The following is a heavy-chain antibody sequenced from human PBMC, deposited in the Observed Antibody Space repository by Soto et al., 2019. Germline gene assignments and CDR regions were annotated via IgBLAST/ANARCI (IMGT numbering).Heavy chain of an antibody. D-gene: IGHD3-3*01. CDR3: ARGYSFGERPAFDY. J-gene: IGHJ4*02. CDR1: GGSVSSGSYY. CDR2: IYYSGST. Sequence: PSETLSLTCTVSGGSVSSGSYYWSWIRQPPGKGLEYIGYIYYSGSTNYNPSLKSRVTISVDTSKNHFSLKLSSVTAADTAVYYCARGYSFGERPAFDYWGQGTLVTVSS. V-gene: IGHV4-61*01.